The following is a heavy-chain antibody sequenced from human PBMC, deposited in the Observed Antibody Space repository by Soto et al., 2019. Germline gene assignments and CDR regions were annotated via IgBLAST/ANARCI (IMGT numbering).Heavy chain of an antibody. CDR1: GYTFTSYY. Sequence: VASVKVSCKASGYTFTSYYMHWVRQAPGQGLEWMGIINPSGGSTSYAQKFQGRVTMTRDTSTSTVYMELSSLRSEDTAVYYCARERVGCSGGSCYSIFDYWGQGTLVTVSS. V-gene: IGHV1-46*01. J-gene: IGHJ4*02. CDR2: INPSGGST. D-gene: IGHD2-15*01. CDR3: ARERVGCSGGSCYSIFDY.